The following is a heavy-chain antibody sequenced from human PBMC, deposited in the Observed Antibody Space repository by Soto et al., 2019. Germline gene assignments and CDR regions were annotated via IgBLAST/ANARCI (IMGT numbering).Heavy chain of an antibody. CDR2: IYYSGST. CDR3: ASYIVVVTAPHSEPASRGEYFQH. D-gene: IGHD2-21*02. CDR1: GGSISSGGYY. Sequence: QVQLQESGPGLVKPSQTLSLTCTVSGGSISSGGYYWSWIRQHPGKGLEWIGYIYYSGSTYYNPSLKSRVTISVDTSKNQFSLKLSSVTAADTAVYYCASYIVVVTAPHSEPASRGEYFQHWGQGTLVTVSS. V-gene: IGHV4-31*03. J-gene: IGHJ1*01.